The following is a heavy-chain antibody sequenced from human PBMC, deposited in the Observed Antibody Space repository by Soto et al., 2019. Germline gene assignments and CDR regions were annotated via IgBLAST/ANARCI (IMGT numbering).Heavy chain of an antibody. CDR3: TKDAGYTAIVIYYFDY. CDR1: GFTFSSYA. J-gene: IGHJ4*02. CDR2: ISGSGGST. D-gene: IGHD5-18*01. Sequence: GGSLRLSCAASGFTFSSYAMSWVRQAPGKGLEWVSAISGSGGSTYYADSVKGRFTISRDNSKNTLYLQMNSLRAEDTAVYYCTKDAGYTAIVIYYFDYWGQGTLVTVSS. V-gene: IGHV3-23*01.